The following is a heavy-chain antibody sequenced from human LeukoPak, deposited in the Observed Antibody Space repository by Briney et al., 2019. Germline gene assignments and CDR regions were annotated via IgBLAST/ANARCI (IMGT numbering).Heavy chain of an antibody. CDR3: ARVKVPPTYYYGMDV. CDR2: INHSGST. V-gene: IGHV4-34*01. D-gene: IGHD3-10*01. Sequence: SETLSLTCAVYGGSFSGYYWSWIRQPPGKGLEWIGEINHSGSTNYNPSIKSRVTISVDTSKNQFSLKLSSVTAADTAVYYCARVKVPPTYYYGMDVWGQGTTVTVSS. CDR1: GGSFSGYY. J-gene: IGHJ6*02.